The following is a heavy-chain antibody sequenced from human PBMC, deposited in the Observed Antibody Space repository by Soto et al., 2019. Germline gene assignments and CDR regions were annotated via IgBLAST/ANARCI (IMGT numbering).Heavy chain of an antibody. V-gene: IGHV4-59*01. CDR1: GSSISPYY. Sequence: PSETLSLTCIVSGSSISPYYWTWIRQPPGKGLEWIGNIYYSGSTNYNPSLKSRVTISVDTSKKQFSLKLTSVTAADTAVYYCSRVGGYYGDYPNFAYWGQGTRVTVSS. CDR3: SRVGGYYGDYPNFAY. CDR2: IYYSGST. J-gene: IGHJ4*02. D-gene: IGHD4-17*01.